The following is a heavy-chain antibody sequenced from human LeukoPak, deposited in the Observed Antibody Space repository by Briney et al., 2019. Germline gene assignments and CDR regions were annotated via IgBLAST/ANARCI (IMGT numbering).Heavy chain of an antibody. CDR1: GFTFSSYA. V-gene: IGHV3-23*01. Sequence: QPGGSLRLSCAASGFTFSSYAMSWVRQAPGKGLEWVSTINHSGGYTYYTDSVKGRFTMSRDNSKNTLYLQMTSLRVEDTAVYFCAKFGWQPLLGVEYNWFDPWGQGPLVTVSS. D-gene: IGHD2-15*01. J-gene: IGHJ5*02. CDR2: INHSGGYT. CDR3: AKFGWQPLLGVEYNWFDP.